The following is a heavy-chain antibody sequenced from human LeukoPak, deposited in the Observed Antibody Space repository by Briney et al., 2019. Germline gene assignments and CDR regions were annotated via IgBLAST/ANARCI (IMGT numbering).Heavy chain of an antibody. V-gene: IGHV3-48*01. CDR2: ISSSSGTI. D-gene: IGHD5-12*01. Sequence: GGSLRLSCAASGFAFSSYSMNWVRQAPGKGLEWVSYISSSSGTIYYADSMKGRFTISRDNAKNSLYLQMNSLRAEDTAVYYCARVVSGYLNNYWGQGTLVTVSS. CDR3: ARVVSGYLNNY. J-gene: IGHJ4*02. CDR1: GFAFSSYS.